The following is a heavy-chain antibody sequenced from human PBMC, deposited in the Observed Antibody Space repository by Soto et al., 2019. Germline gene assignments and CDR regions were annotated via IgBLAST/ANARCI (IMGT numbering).Heavy chain of an antibody. CDR2: INSDGRST. Sequence: VQLVESGGGLVQPGGSLRLSCAASGFTFSSYWMHWVRQAPGKGLVWVSRINSDGRSTSYADSVKGRFTISRDNAKNMVYLQMNSLRAEDTAVYYCVRTSLVVAAATREDYWGQGTLVTVSS. J-gene: IGHJ4*02. D-gene: IGHD2-15*01. CDR3: VRTSLVVAAATREDY. V-gene: IGHV3-74*01. CDR1: GFTFSSYW.